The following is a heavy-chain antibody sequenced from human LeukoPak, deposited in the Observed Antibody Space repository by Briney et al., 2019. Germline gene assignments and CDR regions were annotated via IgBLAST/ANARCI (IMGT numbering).Heavy chain of an antibody. CDR2: ISWNSGSI. J-gene: IGHJ4*02. D-gene: IGHD3-22*01. CDR1: GFTFDDYA. Sequence: GRSLRLSCAASGFTFDDYAMHWVRQAPGKGLEWVSGISWNSGSIGYADSVKGRFTISRDNAKNSLYLQMNSLRAEDTALYYCAKVTLSYSSGYYFDYWGQGTLVTVSS. CDR3: AKVTLSYSSGYYFDY. V-gene: IGHV3-9*01.